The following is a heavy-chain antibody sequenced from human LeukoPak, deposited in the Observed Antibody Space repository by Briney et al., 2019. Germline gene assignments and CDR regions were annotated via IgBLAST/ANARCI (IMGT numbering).Heavy chain of an antibody. D-gene: IGHD6-13*01. V-gene: IGHV3-21*01. CDR1: GFTFSSCS. Sequence: GGSLRLSCAASGFTFSSCSMNWVRQAPGKGLEWVSSISSSSSYIYYADSVKGRFTISRDNAKNSLYLQMNSLRAEDTAVYYCARVTSGITGGTYYYYYMDVWGKGTTVTVSS. J-gene: IGHJ6*03. CDR3: ARVTSGITGGTYYYYYMDV. CDR2: ISSSSSYI.